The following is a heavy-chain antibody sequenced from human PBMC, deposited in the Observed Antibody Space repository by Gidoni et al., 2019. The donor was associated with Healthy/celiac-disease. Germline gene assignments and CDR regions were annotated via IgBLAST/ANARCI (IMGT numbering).Heavy chain of an antibody. V-gene: IGHV3-23*04. CDR1: GFTFSSYA. D-gene: IGHD2-2*01. CDR3: AKGGSCSSTSCYVELLPPYGMDV. J-gene: IGHJ6*02. CDR2: ISGSGGST. Sequence: EVQLVESGGGLVQPGGSLRPSWAASGFTFSSYAMSWVRQAPGKGMEWVSAISGSGGSTYYADSVKGRFTISRDNSKNTLYLQMNSLRAEDTAVYYCAKGGSCSSTSCYVELLPPYGMDVWGQGTTVTVSS.